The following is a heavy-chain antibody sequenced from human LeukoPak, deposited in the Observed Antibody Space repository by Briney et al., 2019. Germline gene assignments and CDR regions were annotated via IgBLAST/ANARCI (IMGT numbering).Heavy chain of an antibody. CDR2: INPNGGGT. J-gene: IGHJ4*02. CDR3: TRALRLGELSSNYY. Sequence: ASVKVSCKASGYTFTAYYMHWVRQAPGQGLEWMGWINPNGGGTDSAQKFQGRVTMTRDTSISTVYMELSRLRSDDTAVYYCTRALRLGELSSNYYWGQGTLVTVSS. V-gene: IGHV1-2*02. CDR1: GYTFTAYY. D-gene: IGHD3-16*02.